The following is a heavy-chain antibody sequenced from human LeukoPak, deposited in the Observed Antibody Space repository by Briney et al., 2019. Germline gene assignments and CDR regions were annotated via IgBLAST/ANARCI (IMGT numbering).Heavy chain of an antibody. CDR2: IYSGGST. CDR1: GFTVSSNY. Sequence: GGSLRLSCAASGFTVSSNYMSWVRQAPGKGLEWVSVIYSGGSTYYADSVKGRFTISRDNAKNSMFLQMNSLRAEDTAVYYCARAALSEGVAAAGTVGFFGYWGQGTLVTVSS. V-gene: IGHV3-66*01. J-gene: IGHJ4*02. D-gene: IGHD6-13*01. CDR3: ARAALSEGVAAAGTVGFFGY.